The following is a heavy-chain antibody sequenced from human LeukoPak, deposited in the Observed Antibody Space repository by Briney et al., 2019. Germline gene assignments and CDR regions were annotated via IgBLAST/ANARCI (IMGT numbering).Heavy chain of an antibody. Sequence: PSETLSLTCAVYGGSFSGYYWSWIRQPPPKGLEWIGEINHSGSTNYNQSLQRRLIISVDTYKNHFFLKLSSLTAADTAVYYCASSGDWESKHADYWGQGTLVTVSS. D-gene: IGHD6-25*01. CDR2: INHSGST. CDR1: GGSFSGYY. CDR3: ASSGDWESKHADY. V-gene: IGHV4-34*01. J-gene: IGHJ4*02.